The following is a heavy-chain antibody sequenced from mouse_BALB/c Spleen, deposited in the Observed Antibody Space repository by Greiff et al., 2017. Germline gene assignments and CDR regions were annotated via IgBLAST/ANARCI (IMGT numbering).Heavy chain of an antibody. CDR1: GFTFSSYT. V-gene: IGHV5-6-4*01. D-gene: IGHD2-4*01. CDR2: ISSGGSYT. Sequence: EVHLVESGGGLVKPGGSLKLSCAASGFTFSSYTMSWVRQTPEKRLEWVATISSGGSYTYYPDSVKGRFTISRDNAKNTLYLQMSSLKSEDTAMYYCTRGEITTGYAMDYWGQGTSVTVSS. J-gene: IGHJ4*01. CDR3: TRGEITTGYAMDY.